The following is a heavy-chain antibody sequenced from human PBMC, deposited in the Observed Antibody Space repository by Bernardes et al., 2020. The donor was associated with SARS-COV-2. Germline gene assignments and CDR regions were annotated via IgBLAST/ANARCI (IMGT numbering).Heavy chain of an antibody. Sequence: GGSLRLSCAASGFTFSNHAMSWVRQAPGKGLEWVSGIGASGGVPYYADSVRGRFTMSRDSSKKTVYLQMNSLRVEDPAVYYCAKNGEYDFWSGYSGSYGVDVWGQGTTGNGSS. V-gene: IGHV3-23*01. J-gene: IGHJ6*02. CDR1: GFTFSNHA. D-gene: IGHD3-3*01. CDR3: AKNGEYDFWSGYSGSYGVDV. CDR2: IGASGGVP.